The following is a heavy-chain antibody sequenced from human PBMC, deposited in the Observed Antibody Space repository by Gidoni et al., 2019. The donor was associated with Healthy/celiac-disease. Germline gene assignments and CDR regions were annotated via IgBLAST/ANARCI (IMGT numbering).Heavy chain of an antibody. D-gene: IGHD6-25*01. V-gene: IGHV3-21*01. CDR1: GFTFSSYS. J-gene: IGHJ5*02. Sequence: EVQLVASGGGLVKHGGSLRLSCAASGFTFSSYSMNWVRPAPGKGLEWVSSISSSSSYIYYADSVKGRFTISRDNAKNSLYLQMSSLRAEDTAVYYCARGAALYNWFDPWGQGTLVTVSS. CDR3: ARGAALYNWFDP. CDR2: ISSSSSYI.